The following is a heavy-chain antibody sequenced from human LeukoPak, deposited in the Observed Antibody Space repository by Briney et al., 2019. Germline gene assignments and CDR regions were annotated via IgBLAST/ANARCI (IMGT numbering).Heavy chain of an antibody. CDR3: ARDPSYDQGWFY. CDR1: GDSVSSNTAA. D-gene: IGHD3-3*01. CDR2: TYYRSKWFY. Sequence: SQALSLTCAISGDSVSSNTAAWYWIRQSPSRGLEWLGRTYYRSKWFYEYAVSVRSRITINVDTSKNQFSLQLSSVTPEDTAVYYCARDPSYDQGWFYWGQGTLVTVSS. J-gene: IGHJ4*02. V-gene: IGHV6-1*01.